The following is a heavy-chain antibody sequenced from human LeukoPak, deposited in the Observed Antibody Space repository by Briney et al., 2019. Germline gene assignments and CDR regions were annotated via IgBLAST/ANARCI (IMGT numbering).Heavy chain of an antibody. J-gene: IGHJ6*03. CDR3: AREETYYDFWSGYPGDYYYYMDV. CDR1: GGSISSGSYY. V-gene: IGHV4-61*02. Sequence: PSETLSLTCTVSGGSISSGSYYWRWIRQPAGKGLEWIGRIYTSGSTNYNPSLKSRVTISVDTSKNQFSLKLSSVTAADTAVYYCAREETYYDFWSGYPGDYYYYMDVWGKGTTVTVSS. CDR2: IYTSGST. D-gene: IGHD3-3*01.